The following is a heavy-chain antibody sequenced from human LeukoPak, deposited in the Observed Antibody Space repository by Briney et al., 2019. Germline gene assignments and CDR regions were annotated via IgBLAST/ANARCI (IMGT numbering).Heavy chain of an antibody. CDR3: ARVQTDSSGYYYEGFDY. V-gene: IGHV3-74*01. Sequence: GGSLRLSCAATGFTFSSYWLHWVRQAPGEGMVWVSRISGDGGVTNYADSMKGRFTVSRDNAKNTLYLEMNSLRAEDTAIYYCARVQTDSSGYYYEGFDYWGQGTLVTVSS. D-gene: IGHD3-22*01. J-gene: IGHJ4*02. CDR1: GFTFSSYW. CDR2: ISGDGGVT.